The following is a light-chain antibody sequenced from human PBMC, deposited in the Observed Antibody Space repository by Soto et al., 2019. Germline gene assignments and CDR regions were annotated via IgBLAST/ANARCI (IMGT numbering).Light chain of an antibody. Sequence: QSALTQPPSVSVAPGQKVTISCSGSSSNIGNHDVSWYQQFPGSAPTLLIYDSGIRPSGIPDRFSGSKSGTSATLGITGLQTGDEAIYYCGTWDSGLTIGVFGGGTKLTVL. J-gene: IGLJ3*02. V-gene: IGLV1-51*01. CDR2: DSG. CDR1: SSNIGNHD. CDR3: GTWDSGLTIGV.